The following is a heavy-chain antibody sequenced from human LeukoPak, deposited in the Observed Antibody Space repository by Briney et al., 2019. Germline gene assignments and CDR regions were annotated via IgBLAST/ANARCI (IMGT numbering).Heavy chain of an antibody. CDR3: ARDRRGSGSYYDLLITTNWFDP. CDR1: GGTFNNYG. J-gene: IGHJ5*02. Sequence: GAPVKVSCKASGGTFNNYGISWVRQAPGQGLEWMGGIIPIFGTANYAQKFQGRVTITADESTSTAYMELSSLRSEDTAVYYCARDRRGSGSYYDLLITTNWFDPWGQGTLVTVSS. V-gene: IGHV1-69*13. D-gene: IGHD3-10*01. CDR2: IIPIFGTA.